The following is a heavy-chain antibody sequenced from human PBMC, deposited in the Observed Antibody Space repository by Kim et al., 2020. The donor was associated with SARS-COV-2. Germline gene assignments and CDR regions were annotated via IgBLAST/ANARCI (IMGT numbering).Heavy chain of an antibody. CDR3: ARGAFYSGMGV. J-gene: IGHJ6*02. V-gene: IGHV3-74*01. CDR1: GFTFSTYW. CDR2: VSGDGSST. Sequence: GGSLRLSCAASGFTFSTYWMNWVRQAPGKGLVWVSRVSGDGSSTNYADSVKGRFTISRDNAKNTLYLQMNSLRADDTALYYCARGAFYSGMGVWGQGTTSPSP.